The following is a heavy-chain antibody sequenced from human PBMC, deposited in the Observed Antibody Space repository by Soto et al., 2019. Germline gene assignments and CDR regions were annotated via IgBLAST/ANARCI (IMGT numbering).Heavy chain of an antibody. V-gene: IGHV3-33*01. J-gene: IGHJ6*02. CDR3: ARSGSWVYYYYGMDV. CDR1: GFTFSSYG. CDR2: IWYDGSNK. D-gene: IGHD2-15*01. Sequence: PGGSLRLSCAASGFTFSSYGMHWVRQAPGKGLEWVAVIWYDGSNKYYADSVKGRFTISRDNSKNTLYLQMNSLRAEDTAVYYCARSGSWVYYYYGMDVWGQGTTVTVSS.